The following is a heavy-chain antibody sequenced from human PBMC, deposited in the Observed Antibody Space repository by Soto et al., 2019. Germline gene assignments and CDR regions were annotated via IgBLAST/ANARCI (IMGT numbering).Heavy chain of an antibody. Sequence: GGSLRLSCAASGFTVISNYMSWVRQAPGKGLEWVSVIYSGGSTYYADSVKGRFTISRDNSKNTLYLQMNSLRAEDTAVYYCARFSLGYFDYWGQGTLVTVSS. V-gene: IGHV3-53*01. CDR2: IYSGGST. J-gene: IGHJ4*02. CDR3: ARFSLGYFDY. CDR1: GFTVISNY.